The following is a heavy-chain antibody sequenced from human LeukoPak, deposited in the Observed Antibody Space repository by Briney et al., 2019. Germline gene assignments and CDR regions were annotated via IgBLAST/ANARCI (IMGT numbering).Heavy chain of an antibody. Sequence: GASVKVSCKASGYTFNTYGITWVRQAPGQGLEWMGWISGYNGKTKYAQKLQDRLTMTTDTSTTTVCMELRSLRSDDTAVYYCARAGAVVDNWFDPWGQGTLVTVSS. V-gene: IGHV1-18*01. D-gene: IGHD2-15*01. CDR1: GYTFNTYG. CDR2: ISGYNGKT. J-gene: IGHJ5*02. CDR3: ARAGAVVDNWFDP.